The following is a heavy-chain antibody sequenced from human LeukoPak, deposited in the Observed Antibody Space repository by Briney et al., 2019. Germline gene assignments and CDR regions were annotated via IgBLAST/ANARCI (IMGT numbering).Heavy chain of an antibody. CDR2: IYYSGST. D-gene: IGHD3-16*01. V-gene: IGHV4-59*01. J-gene: IGHJ3*02. CDR3: ARDRSLRGAFDI. Sequence: SETLSLTCTVSGGSISSYYWSWIRQPPGRGLEWIGYIYYSGSTNYNPSLKSRVTISVDTSKNQFSLKLSSVTAADTAVYYCARDRSLRGAFDIWGQGTMVTASS. CDR1: GGSISSYY.